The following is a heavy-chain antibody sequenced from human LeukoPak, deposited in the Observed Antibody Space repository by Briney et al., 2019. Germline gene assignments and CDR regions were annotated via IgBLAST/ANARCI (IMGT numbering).Heavy chain of an antibody. J-gene: IGHJ4*02. D-gene: IGHD2-2*01. CDR3: ARDFLGYCSSTSCYYFDY. CDR2: IIPIFGTA. CDR1: GGTFSSYA. V-gene: IGHV1-69*13. Sequence: SVKVSCKASGGTFSSYAISWVRQAPGQGLEWMGGIIPIFGTANYAQKFQGRVTITADESTSTAYMELSSLRSEDTAVYYCARDFLGYCSSTSCYYFDYWGQGTLVTVSS.